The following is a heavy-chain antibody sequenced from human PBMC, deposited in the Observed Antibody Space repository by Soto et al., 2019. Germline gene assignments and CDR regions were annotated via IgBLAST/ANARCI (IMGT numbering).Heavy chain of an antibody. D-gene: IGHD6-13*01. V-gene: IGHV3-7*01. CDR1: GFTFSSYW. CDR3: ARDSIAAAHYYYYMDV. J-gene: IGHJ6*03. Sequence: EVQLVESGGGLVQPGGSLRLSCAASGFTFSSYWMSWVRQAPGKGLEWVANIKQDGSEKYYVDSVKGRFTISRDNAKNSLYLQMNSLRAEDTAVYYCARDSIAAAHYYYYMDVWGKGTTVTVSS. CDR2: IKQDGSEK.